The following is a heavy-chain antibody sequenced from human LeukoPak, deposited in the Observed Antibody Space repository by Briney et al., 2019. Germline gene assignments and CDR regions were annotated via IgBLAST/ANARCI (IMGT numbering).Heavy chain of an antibody. J-gene: IGHJ4*02. CDR3: AKEELNCGGDCFQH. D-gene: IGHD2-21*02. Sequence: PGGSLRLSCAASGSTFSSYAMSWVRQAPGRGREWVSYICNSGYAIYYAESVRGRFTVSRDNAQNSLYLQMNSLRVEDTAVYYCAKEELNCGGDCFQHWGQGTLVTVSS. CDR1: GSTFSSYA. V-gene: IGHV3-48*03. CDR2: ICNSGYAI.